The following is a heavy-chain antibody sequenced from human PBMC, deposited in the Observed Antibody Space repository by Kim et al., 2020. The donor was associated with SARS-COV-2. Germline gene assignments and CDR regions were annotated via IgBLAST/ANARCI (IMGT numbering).Heavy chain of an antibody. Sequence: IYYADSVEGRFTISRDNAKNSLVLKMNRLRDEDTAIYYCVRDRMGGAFDMWGQGTMVTVSS. CDR3: VRDRMGGAFDM. CDR2: I. V-gene: IGHV3-48*02. D-gene: IGHD3-16*01. J-gene: IGHJ3*02.